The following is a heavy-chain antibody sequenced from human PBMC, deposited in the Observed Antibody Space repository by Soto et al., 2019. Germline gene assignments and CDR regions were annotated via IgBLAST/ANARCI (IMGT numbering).Heavy chain of an antibody. D-gene: IGHD4-17*01. Sequence: QVQLVESGGGVVQPGRSLRLSCAASGFTFSSYGMHWVRQAPGKGLEWVAVIWYDGSNKYYADSGKGRFTISRDNSKNTLYLQMNSLRAEDTAVYYGARDRGGPTTPPWLGDYWGQGTLVTVSS. J-gene: IGHJ4*02. CDR2: IWYDGSNK. V-gene: IGHV3-33*01. CDR3: ARDRGGPTTPPWLGDY. CDR1: GFTFSSYG.